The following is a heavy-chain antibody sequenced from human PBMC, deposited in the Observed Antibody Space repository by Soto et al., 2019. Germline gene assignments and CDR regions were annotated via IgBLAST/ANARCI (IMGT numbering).Heavy chain of an antibody. CDR1: GGTFSSYA. Sequence: GASVKVSCKASGGTFSSYAISWVRQAPGQGLEWMGGIIPIFGTANYAQKFQGRVTITADESTSTAYMELSSLRSEDTAVYYCARGGDTAMATDAFDIWGQGTMVTVSS. D-gene: IGHD5-18*01. CDR3: ARGGDTAMATDAFDI. CDR2: IIPIFGTA. J-gene: IGHJ3*02. V-gene: IGHV1-69*13.